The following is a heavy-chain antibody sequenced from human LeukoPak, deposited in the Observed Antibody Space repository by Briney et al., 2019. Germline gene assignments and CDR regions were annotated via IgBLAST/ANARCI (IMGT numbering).Heavy chain of an antibody. CDR2: IYYSGST. D-gene: IGHD2-2*01. Sequence: SETLSLTCAVSGYSLSSGYYWGWIRQPPGKGLEWIGRIYYSGSTYYNPSLKSRVTISVDTSKNQFSLKLSSVTAADTAVYYCARQEGYCSSTSCSPYNWFDPWGQGTLVTVAS. J-gene: IGHJ5*02. CDR1: GYSLSSGYY. V-gene: IGHV4-38-2*01. CDR3: ARQEGYCSSTSCSPYNWFDP.